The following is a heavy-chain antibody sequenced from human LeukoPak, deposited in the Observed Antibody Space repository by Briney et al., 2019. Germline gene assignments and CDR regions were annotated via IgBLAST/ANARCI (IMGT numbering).Heavy chain of an antibody. J-gene: IGHJ3*02. D-gene: IGHD4-17*01. CDR2: INPSGGST. CDR3: ARGNGERAFDI. V-gene: IGHV1-46*01. CDR1: GYTFTSYY. Sequence: ASVKVSCKASGYTFTSYYMHWVRQAPGQGLEWMAIINPSGGSTSYAQKFQGRVTMTRDMSTSTVYMELSSLRSEDTAVYYCARGNGERAFDIWGQGTMVTVSS.